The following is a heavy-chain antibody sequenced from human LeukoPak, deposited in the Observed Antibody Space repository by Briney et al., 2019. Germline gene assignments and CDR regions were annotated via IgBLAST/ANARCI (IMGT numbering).Heavy chain of an antibody. CDR3: ARQEAGSILWFGEFDY. J-gene: IGHJ4*02. CDR1: GYSISSGYY. D-gene: IGHD3-10*01. CDR2: IYHSGST. V-gene: IGHV4-38-2*02. Sequence: PSETLSLTCTVSGYSISSGYYWGWIRQPPGKGLEWIGSIYHSGSTYYNPSLKSRVTISVDTSKNQFSLKLSSVTAADTAVYYCARQEAGSILWFGEFDYWGQGTLVTVSS.